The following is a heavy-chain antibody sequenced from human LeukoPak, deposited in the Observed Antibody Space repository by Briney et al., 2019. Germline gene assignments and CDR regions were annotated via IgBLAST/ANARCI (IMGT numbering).Heavy chain of an antibody. V-gene: IGHV3-74*01. J-gene: IGHJ6*02. CDR1: GFTFSSHW. CDR3: TRDLMDYDVSTGLHHYYMDV. D-gene: IGHD3-9*01. CDR2: ISGDGRNI. Sequence: PGGSLRLSCAASGFTFSSHWMHWVRQAPRKGLVWVSRISGDGRNINYADSVRGRFTISRDNAKNTLYLQMNTLRVEDTAVYYCTRDLMDYDVSTGLHHYYMDVWGQGTTVTVSS.